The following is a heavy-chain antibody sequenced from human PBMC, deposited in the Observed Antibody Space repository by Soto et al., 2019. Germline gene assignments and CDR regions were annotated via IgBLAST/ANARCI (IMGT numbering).Heavy chain of an antibody. CDR2: ISNDGSNK. CDR3: ARDQFLDAFDI. D-gene: IGHD2-21*01. J-gene: IGHJ3*02. Sequence: ESGGGVVQPGRSLRLSCAASGFIFSSYSMHWVRQAPGKGLEWVAIISNDGSNKDYVDSVKGRFPISRDNSNNTLSLQMNSLRAEDKAVYYCARDQFLDAFDIWGQGTMVTVSS. CDR1: GFIFSSYS. V-gene: IGHV3-30-3*01.